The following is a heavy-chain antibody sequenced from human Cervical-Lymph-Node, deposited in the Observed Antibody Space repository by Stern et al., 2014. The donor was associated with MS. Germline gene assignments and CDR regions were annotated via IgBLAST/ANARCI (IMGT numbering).Heavy chain of an antibody. V-gene: IGHV1-2*02. Sequence: QVQLVPSGAEVKKPGASVKVSCKSSGYIFTGYYIHWVRQAPGQGLEWMEWINPNTGGTKCAQKSQGRVTMSRVTTISAAYVELSSLTSDDTAVYYCARDQRGITIFGVVTDYYYLGMDVWGQGTTVTVSS. J-gene: IGHJ6*02. CDR1: GYIFTGYY. D-gene: IGHD3-3*01. CDR3: ARDQRGITIFGVVTDYYYLGMDV. CDR2: INPNTGGT.